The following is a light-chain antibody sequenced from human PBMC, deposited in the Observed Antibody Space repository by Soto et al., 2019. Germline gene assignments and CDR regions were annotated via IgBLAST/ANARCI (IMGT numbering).Light chain of an antibody. Sequence: DIQLTQSPSSLSASVGDRCTITFRVSQGISKHLNWYQQKPGEAPKLLIYKASTLKSGVPSRFSGSGSGTEFTLTISSLQPDDFATYYCQHYNSYSEAFGQGTKVDIK. CDR1: QGISKH. CDR2: KAS. CDR3: QHYNSYSEA. V-gene: IGKV1-5*03. J-gene: IGKJ1*01.